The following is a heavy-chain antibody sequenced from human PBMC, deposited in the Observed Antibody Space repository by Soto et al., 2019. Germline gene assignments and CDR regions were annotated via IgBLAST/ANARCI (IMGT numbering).Heavy chain of an antibody. J-gene: IGHJ6*02. CDR2: IIPIFGTA. Sequence: SVKVSCKASGGTFSSYAISWVRQALGQGLEWMGGIIPIFGTANYAQKFQGRVTITADESTSTAYMELSSLRSEDTAVYYCARDSSGWHSYYYYGMDVWGQGTTVTVSS. CDR3: ARDSSGWHSYYYYGMDV. CDR1: GGTFSSYA. D-gene: IGHD6-19*01. V-gene: IGHV1-69*13.